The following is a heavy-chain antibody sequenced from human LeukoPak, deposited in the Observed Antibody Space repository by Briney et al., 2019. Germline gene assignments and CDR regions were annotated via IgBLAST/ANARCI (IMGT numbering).Heavy chain of an antibody. V-gene: IGHV3-48*01. CDR1: GFTFSSYS. CDR3: ARVDRDGGDAFDI. Sequence: GRSLRLSCAASGFTFSSYSMNWVRQAPGKGLEWVSYISSSSSTIYYADSVKGRFTISRDNAKNSLYLQMNSLKAEDTAVYYCARVDRDGGDAFDIWGQGTMVTVSS. J-gene: IGHJ3*02. CDR2: ISSSSSTI. D-gene: IGHD1-14*01.